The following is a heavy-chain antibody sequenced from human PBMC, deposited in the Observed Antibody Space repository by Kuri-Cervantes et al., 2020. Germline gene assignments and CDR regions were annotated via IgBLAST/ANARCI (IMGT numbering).Heavy chain of an antibody. D-gene: IGHD2-2*01. CDR3: ARGLDCSSTSCYGYFDY. Sequence: SETLSLTCTVSGGSISSGGYYWSWIRQPPGKGLEWIGEINHSGSTNYNPSLKSRVTISVDTSKNQFSLKLSSVTAADTAVYYCARGLDCSSTSCYGYFDYWGQGTLVTVSS. V-gene: IGHV4-39*07. CDR1: GGSISSGGYY. J-gene: IGHJ4*02. CDR2: INHSGST.